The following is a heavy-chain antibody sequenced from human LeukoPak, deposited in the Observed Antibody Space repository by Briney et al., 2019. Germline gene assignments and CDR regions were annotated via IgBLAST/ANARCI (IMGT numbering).Heavy chain of an antibody. CDR2: ISSSGDTI. CDR3: KKKTAYDILTGYYTNSHFDY. J-gene: IGHJ4*02. V-gene: IGHV3-48*03. D-gene: IGHD3-9*01. Sequence: GWSLRLSCAASGFTFSSFEMNWVRKAPGKGLDWVSHISSSGDTIFYADSMKGRFTISRDNAKNSLYLQMNSLRAEDTAVFYFKKKTAYDILTGYYTNSHFDYWGQGTLVTVSS. CDR1: GFTFSSFE.